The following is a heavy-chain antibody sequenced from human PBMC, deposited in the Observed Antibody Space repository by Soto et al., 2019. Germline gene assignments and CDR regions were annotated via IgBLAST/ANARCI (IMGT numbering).Heavy chain of an antibody. D-gene: IGHD6-6*01. CDR1: GYTFTSYD. V-gene: IGHV1-8*01. CDR2: MNPNSGNT. CDR3: ARALSRYRGSSFLY. Sequence: QVQLVQSGAEVKTTGASVKVSCKASGYTFTSYDIHWVLPATGQGLEWMGWMNPNSGNTGYAQKFQGRVTKTRNTSISAAYMELSSLRSEDTAVYYCARALSRYRGSSFLYWGQGTLVTVSS. J-gene: IGHJ4*02.